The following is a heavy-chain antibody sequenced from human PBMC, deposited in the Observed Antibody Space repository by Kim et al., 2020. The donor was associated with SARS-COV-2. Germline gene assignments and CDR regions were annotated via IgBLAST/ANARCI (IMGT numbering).Heavy chain of an antibody. V-gene: IGHV5-51*01. J-gene: IGHJ4*02. D-gene: IGHD6-13*01. Sequence: SPSFQGQVTISADKSISTAYLQWSSLKASDTAMYYCARQGSSWNEYYFDYWGQGTLVTVSS. CDR3: ARQGSSWNEYYFDY.